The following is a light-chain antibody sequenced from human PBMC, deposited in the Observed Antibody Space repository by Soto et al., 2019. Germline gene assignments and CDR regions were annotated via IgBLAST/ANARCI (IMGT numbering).Light chain of an antibody. CDR2: KAS. J-gene: IGKJ5*01. CDR1: QSISSW. V-gene: IGKV1-5*03. CDR3: QQYNSYTIT. Sequence: DIHMTQSPSTLSASVRDRVTITCRASQSISSWLAWYQQKPGKAPKLLIYKASSLESGVPSRFGGSGSGTEFTLTISSLQPDDFATYYCQQYNSYTITFGQGTRLEI.